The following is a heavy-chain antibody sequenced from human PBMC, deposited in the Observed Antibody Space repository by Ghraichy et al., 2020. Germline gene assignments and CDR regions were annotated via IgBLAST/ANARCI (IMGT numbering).Heavy chain of an antibody. Sequence: GESLNISCAASGFTFSSYGMHWVRQAPGKGLEWVAVISYDGSNKYYADSVKGRFTISRDNSKNTLYLQMNSLRAEDTAVYYCASIVVTFDYWGQGTLVTVSS. CDR2: ISYDGSNK. J-gene: IGHJ4*02. CDR3: ASIVVTFDY. V-gene: IGHV3-30*03. D-gene: IGHD1-26*01. CDR1: GFTFSSYG.